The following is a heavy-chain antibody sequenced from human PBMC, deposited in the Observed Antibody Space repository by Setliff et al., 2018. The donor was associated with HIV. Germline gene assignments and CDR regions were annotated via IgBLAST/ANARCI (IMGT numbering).Heavy chain of an antibody. CDR3: AKSFNSGPTNWNIDV. J-gene: IGHJ6*03. CDR1: GFIFDDYG. CDR2: IRYDGSQK. Sequence: PGGSLRLSCAASGFIFDDYGMSWVRQAPGKGLEWVAFIRYDGSQKYYVDSVKGRFTISRDNSKNTLYLQMNSLRSEDTAVYFCAKSFNSGPTNWNIDVWGTGTTVTVSS. D-gene: IGHD1-20*01. V-gene: IGHV3-30*02.